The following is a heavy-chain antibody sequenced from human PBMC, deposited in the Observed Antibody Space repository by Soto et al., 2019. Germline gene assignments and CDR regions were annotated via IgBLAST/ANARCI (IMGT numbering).Heavy chain of an antibody. V-gene: IGHV3-30*18. Sequence: GGSLRLSCAASGFTFSSYGMHWVRQAPGKGLEWVAVISYDGSNKYYADSVKGRFTISRDNSKNTLYLQMNSLRAEDMAVYYFAKDREPRYNWNSFAYWGQGTLVTVSS. D-gene: IGHD1-1*01. CDR1: GFTFSSYG. J-gene: IGHJ4*02. CDR3: AKDREPRYNWNSFAY. CDR2: ISYDGSNK.